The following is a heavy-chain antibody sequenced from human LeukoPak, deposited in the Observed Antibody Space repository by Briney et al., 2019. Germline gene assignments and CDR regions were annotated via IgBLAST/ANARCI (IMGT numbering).Heavy chain of an antibody. J-gene: IGHJ6*03. V-gene: IGHV3-66*01. Sequence: GGSLRLSCAASGFTFYTYSMNWVRQAPGKGPEWVSVIYSDGSTYYADSVKGRFSISRDNSKNMMYLQMNSLRAEDTALYYCARGGSSYYMDVWGRGTTVTISS. CDR2: IYSDGST. CDR1: GFTFYTYS. CDR3: ARGGSSYYMDV. D-gene: IGHD3-10*01.